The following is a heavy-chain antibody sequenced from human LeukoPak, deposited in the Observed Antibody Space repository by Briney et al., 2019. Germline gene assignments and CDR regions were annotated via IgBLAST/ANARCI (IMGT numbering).Heavy chain of an antibody. CDR2: ISSSGSTI. V-gene: IGHV3-48*03. CDR1: EFTFSSYE. D-gene: IGHD3-22*01. Sequence: GGSLRLSCAASEFTFSSYEMNWVRQAPGKGLEWVSYISSSGSTIYYADSVKGRFTVSRDNAKKSLYLQMNSLRAEDTAIYYCATYYYDGSAQRGDDAFDIWGQGTVVTVSS. CDR3: ATYYYDGSAQRGDDAFDI. J-gene: IGHJ3*02.